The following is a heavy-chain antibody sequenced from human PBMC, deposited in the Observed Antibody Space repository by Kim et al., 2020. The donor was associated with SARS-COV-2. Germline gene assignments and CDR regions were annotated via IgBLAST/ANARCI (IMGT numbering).Heavy chain of an antibody. Sequence: GGSLRLSCAASGFTFNSYSMNWVRQAPGKGLEWVSSISTGSTYIYYADSVKGRFTISRDSAKNSLYLQMTSLRAEDTAVYYCARDKEQFVHSPYYFDYWG. V-gene: IGHV3-21*01. CDR1: GFTFNSYS. D-gene: IGHD6-6*01. CDR3: ARDKEQFVHSPYYFDY. CDR2: ISTGSTYI. J-gene: IGHJ4*01.